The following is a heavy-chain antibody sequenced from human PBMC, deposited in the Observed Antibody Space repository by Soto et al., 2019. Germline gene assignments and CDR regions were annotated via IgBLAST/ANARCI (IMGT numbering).Heavy chain of an antibody. V-gene: IGHV1-46*01. D-gene: IGHD3-22*01. J-gene: IGHJ5*02. CDR3: ARDRKGGVVVVITTPWFDP. CDR2: INPSGGST. CDR1: GYTFTSYY. Sequence: ASVKVSCKASGYTFTSYYMHWVRQAPGQGLEWMGIINPSGGSTSYAQKFQGRVTMTRDTSTSTVYMELSSLRSEDTAVYYCARDRKGGVVVVITTPWFDPWGRGTLVTVSS.